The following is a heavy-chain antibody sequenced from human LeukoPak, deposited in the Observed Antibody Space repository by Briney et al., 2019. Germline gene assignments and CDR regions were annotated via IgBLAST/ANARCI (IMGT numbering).Heavy chain of an antibody. D-gene: IGHD5-18*01. V-gene: IGHV3-23*01. J-gene: IGHJ4*02. CDR3: AKDQGYSYYYLDY. Sequence: GGSLRLSCAASGFTFDTHAMSWVRQAPGKGLEWVSGINGNGASTYYSGSVKGRLTISRDNSKNTLYLQMSTLRAEDTAVYYCAKDQGYSYYYLDYWGQGTLVTVSS. CDR1: GFTFDTHA. CDR2: INGNGAST.